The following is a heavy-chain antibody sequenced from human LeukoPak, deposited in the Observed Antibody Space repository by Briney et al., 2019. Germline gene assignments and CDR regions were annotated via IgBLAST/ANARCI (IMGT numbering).Heavy chain of an antibody. CDR3: GRSPDLGYYYYMDV. CDR2: ISYSGST. Sequence: KPSETLSLTCTVSGGSISSYYWSWIRQPPGKGLEWIGYISYSGSTNYNPSLKSRVTISVDTSRNQFSLKLSFVTAADTAVYYCGRSPDLGYYYYMDVWGKGTTVTVSS. D-gene: IGHD3-16*01. V-gene: IGHV4-59*01. J-gene: IGHJ6*03. CDR1: GGSISSYY.